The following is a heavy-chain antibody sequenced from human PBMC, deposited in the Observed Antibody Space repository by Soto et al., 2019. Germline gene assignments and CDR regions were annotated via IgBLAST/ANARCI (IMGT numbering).Heavy chain of an antibody. D-gene: IGHD6-13*01. Sequence: SGLKLENPTQTLTLTCTVSGFSLTTRGMTLGWIRQPPGKAPEWLALSTQYSPSLQSRLTFTEDTSKNQVVLTMTNMDPVDTATYYCTLRQDTSRGPIYWGQGIMVTGSS. J-gene: IGHJ4*02. CDR1: GFSLTTRGMT. CDR2: ST. V-gene: IGHV2-5*01. CDR3: TLRQDTSRGPIY.